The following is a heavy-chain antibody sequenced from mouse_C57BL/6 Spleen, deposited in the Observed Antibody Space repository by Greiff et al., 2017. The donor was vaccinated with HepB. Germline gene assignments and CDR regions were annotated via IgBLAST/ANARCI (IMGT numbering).Heavy chain of an antibody. CDR1: GYTFTDYY. CDR3: ARSGGSSYPLYYFDY. J-gene: IGHJ2*01. D-gene: IGHD1-1*01. V-gene: IGHV1-75*01. Sequence: QVQLQQSGPELVKPGASVKISCKASGYTFTDYYINWVKQRPGQGLEWIGWIFPGSGSTYYNEKFKGKATLTVDKSSSTAYMLLSSLTSEDSAVYFCARSGGSSYPLYYFDYWGQGTTLTVSS. CDR2: IFPGSGST.